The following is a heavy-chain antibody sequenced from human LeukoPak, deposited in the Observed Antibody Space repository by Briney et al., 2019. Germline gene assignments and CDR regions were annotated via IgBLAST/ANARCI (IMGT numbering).Heavy chain of an antibody. CDR2: IYSGGST. Sequence: GGSLRLSCSASGFTVSSNYMSSVRQAPGKGMEWGSVIYSGGSTYYAASVNGRFTISRHNSKNSLFLQMNSLRAEDTAVYYCASLAGDYGDYEAGYWGQGTLVTVSS. V-gene: IGHV3-53*04. J-gene: IGHJ4*02. D-gene: IGHD4-17*01. CDR3: ASLAGDYGDYEAGY. CDR1: GFTVSSNY.